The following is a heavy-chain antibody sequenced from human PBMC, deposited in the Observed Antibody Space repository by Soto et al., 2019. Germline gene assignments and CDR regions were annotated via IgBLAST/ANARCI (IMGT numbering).Heavy chain of an antibody. D-gene: IGHD1-7*01. V-gene: IGHV1-18*01. J-gene: IGHJ5*02. CDR3: ARDREYNWNYNCFDP. CDR1: GYTFTSYG. CDR2: ISTYNGNT. Sequence: QVQLVQSGAEVKKPGASVKVSCKASGYTFTSYGISWVRQAPGQGLEWMGWISTYNGNTNFTQKLQCRVNMTTDTSTSRADMELRSLRSDDTAVYYCARDREYNWNYNCFDPWGQGTLVTVSS.